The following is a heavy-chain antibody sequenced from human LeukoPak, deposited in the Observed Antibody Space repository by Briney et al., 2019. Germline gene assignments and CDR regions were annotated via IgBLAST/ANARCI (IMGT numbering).Heavy chain of an antibody. J-gene: IGHJ5*02. CDR2: IYHSGST. CDR3: ARDHYQRGVVAVFDNWFDP. V-gene: IGHV4-4*02. CDR1: GGSISSSNW. Sequence: PSETLSLTCAVSGGSISSSNWWSWVRQPPGKGLEWIGEIYHSGSTNYNPSLKSRVTISVDKSKNQFSLKLSSVTAADTAVYYCARDHYQRGVVAVFDNWFDPWGQGTLVTVSS. D-gene: IGHD2-15*01.